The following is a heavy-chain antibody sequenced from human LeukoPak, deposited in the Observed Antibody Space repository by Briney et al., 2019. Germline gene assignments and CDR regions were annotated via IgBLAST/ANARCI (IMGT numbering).Heavy chain of an antibody. V-gene: IGHV3-7*01. Sequence: PGGSLRLSCAASGFTFSSYWMSWVRQAPGKGLEWVANIKQDGSEKYYVDSVKGRFTISRDNAKNSLYLQMNSLRAEDTAVYYCARGPYCDFXSGXXXPWXQGTLVTVSS. CDR3: ARGPYCDFXSGXXXP. CDR2: IKQDGSEK. D-gene: IGHD3-3*01. J-gene: IGHJ5*02. CDR1: GFTFSSYW.